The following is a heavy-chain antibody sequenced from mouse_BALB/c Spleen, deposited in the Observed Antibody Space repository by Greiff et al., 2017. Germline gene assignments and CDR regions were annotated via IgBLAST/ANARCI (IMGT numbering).Heavy chain of an antibody. D-gene: IGHD1-2*01. CDR2: IYPGSGST. J-gene: IGHJ1*01. Sequence: LQQPGSELVRPGASVKLSCKASGYTFTSYWMHWVKQRPGQGLEWIGNIYPGSGSTNYDEKFKSKGTLTVDTSSSTAYMHLSSLTSEDSAVYYCTRGGHYYDSDVWGAGTTVTVSS. CDR3: TRGGHYYDSDV. V-gene: IGHV1S22*01. CDR1: GYTFTSYW.